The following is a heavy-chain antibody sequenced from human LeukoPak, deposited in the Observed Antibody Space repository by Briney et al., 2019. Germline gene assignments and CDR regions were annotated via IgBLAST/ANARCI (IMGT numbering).Heavy chain of an antibody. CDR2: LYSGADT. V-gene: IGHV3-53*01. CDR3: ARVGDDYPWYFDL. J-gene: IGHJ2*01. CDR1: GFSVGSKY. Sequence: PGGSLRLSCEASGFSVGSKYMNWVRQAPGKGLEWVSILYSGADTYYADSVKGRFTISRDNSKNTLFLQMNSLRADDTAVYYCARVGDDYPWYFDLWGRGTRVSVSS. D-gene: IGHD3-16*01.